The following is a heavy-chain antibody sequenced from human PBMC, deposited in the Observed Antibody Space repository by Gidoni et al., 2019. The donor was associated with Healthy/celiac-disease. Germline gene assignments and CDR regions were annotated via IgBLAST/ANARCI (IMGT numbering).Heavy chain of an antibody. D-gene: IGHD3-3*01. J-gene: IGHJ6*02. CDR3: ARDGVGRFLEWPPYYYGMDV. Sequence: QVQLVESGGGLVKPGGSLRLSCAASGFPFSDYSMSWIRQAPGKGLEWVSYISSSSSYTNDADSVKGRLTISRDNAKNSLYLQMNSLRAEDTAVYYCARDGVGRFLEWPPYYYGMDVWGQGTTVTVSS. CDR2: ISSSSSYT. V-gene: IGHV3-11*05. CDR1: GFPFSDYS.